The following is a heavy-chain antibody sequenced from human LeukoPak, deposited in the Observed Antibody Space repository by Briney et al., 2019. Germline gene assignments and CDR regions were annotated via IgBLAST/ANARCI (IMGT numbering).Heavy chain of an antibody. Sequence: PSETLSLTCTVSGVSISSGGYYWSWIRQHPGKGLEWIGYIYYSGSTYYNPSLKSRVTISVDTSKNQFSLKLSSVTAADTAVYYCARGGGYGDYLFDYWGQGTLVTVSS. V-gene: IGHV4-31*03. CDR3: ARGGGYGDYLFDY. J-gene: IGHJ4*02. D-gene: IGHD4-17*01. CDR1: GVSISSGGYY. CDR2: IYYSGST.